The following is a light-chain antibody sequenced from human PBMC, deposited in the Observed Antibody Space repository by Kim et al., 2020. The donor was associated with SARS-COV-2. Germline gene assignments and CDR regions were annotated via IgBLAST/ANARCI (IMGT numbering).Light chain of an antibody. J-gene: IGLJ3*02. V-gene: IGLV1-47*01. CDR1: SSNIGPNY. CDR2: RNY. CDR3: AAWDDSLSGWV. Sequence: GQMVTVTGSGNSSNIGPNYVYWYQHFPGTAPKLLIFRNYQRPSGVPDRFSGSKSGTSASLAIIGLRSEDEADYHCAAWDDSLSGWVFGGGTKVTVL.